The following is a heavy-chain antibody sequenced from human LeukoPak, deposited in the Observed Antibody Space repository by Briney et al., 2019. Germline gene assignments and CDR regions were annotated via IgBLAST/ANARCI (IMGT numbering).Heavy chain of an antibody. CDR1: GFTFSSPW. V-gene: IGHV3-74*01. D-gene: IGHD3-16*02. J-gene: IGHJ4*02. CDR2: INSDGSAT. CDR3: ARGTAGYHSSYFDY. Sequence: GGSLRLSCAASGFTFSSPWMHWVRQAPGKGLVWVSRINSDGSATAYADSVKGRFTISRDNAENTLYLQMNSLRAEDTAVYYCARGTAGYHSSYFDYWGQGTLVTVSS.